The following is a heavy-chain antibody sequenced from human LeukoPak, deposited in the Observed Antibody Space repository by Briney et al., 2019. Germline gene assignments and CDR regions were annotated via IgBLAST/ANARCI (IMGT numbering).Heavy chain of an antibody. D-gene: IGHD3-10*01. Sequence: TGGSLRLSCAASGFTFSSYGMHWVRQAPGEGLEWVAFIRYDGSNKYYADSVKGRFTISRDNSKNTLYLQMNSLRAEDTAVYYCAKDGGSGSYTPYYYYMDVWGKGTTVTVSS. CDR3: AKDGGSGSYTPYYYYMDV. CDR2: IRYDGSNK. V-gene: IGHV3-30*02. J-gene: IGHJ6*03. CDR1: GFTFSSYG.